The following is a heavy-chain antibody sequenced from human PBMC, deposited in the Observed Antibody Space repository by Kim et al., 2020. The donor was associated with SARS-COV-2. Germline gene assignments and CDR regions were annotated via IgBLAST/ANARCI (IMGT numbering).Heavy chain of an antibody. J-gene: IGHJ4*02. V-gene: IGHV3-72*01. Sequence: AASTKGRFTSSTDDSKSSLYLQMNSLKSEDTAVYYCAKLWGWTKGWDFLDVWGQGSLVTVSS. D-gene: IGHD6-19*01. CDR3: AKLWGWTKGWDFLDV.